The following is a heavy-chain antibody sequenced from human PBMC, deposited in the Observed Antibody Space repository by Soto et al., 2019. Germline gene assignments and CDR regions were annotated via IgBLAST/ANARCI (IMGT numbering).Heavy chain of an antibody. CDR3: ASTINWNYYFDY. V-gene: IGHV3-30-3*01. D-gene: IGHD1-7*01. CDR2: ISYDGSNK. J-gene: IGHJ4*02. Sequence: PGGSLRLSCAASGFTFSSYAMHWVRQAPGKGLEWVAVISYDGSNKYYADSVKGRFTISRDNSKNTLYLQMNSLRAEDTAVYYCASTINWNYYFDYWGQGTLVTVSS. CDR1: GFTFSSYA.